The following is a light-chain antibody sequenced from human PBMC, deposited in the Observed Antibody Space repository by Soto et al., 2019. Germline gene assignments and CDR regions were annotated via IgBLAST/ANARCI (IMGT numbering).Light chain of an antibody. CDR3: GTWDSSLSAGV. V-gene: IGLV1-51*01. CDR2: DNN. Sequence: QSVLTQPPSVSAAPGQKVTISCSGSSSNIGNNYVSWYQQLPGTAPKLLIYDNNNRPSGIPDRFSDSKSGTSATLGITGLQTGDEADYYCGTWDSSLSAGVFGGGTKLTVL. CDR1: SSNIGNNY. J-gene: IGLJ3*02.